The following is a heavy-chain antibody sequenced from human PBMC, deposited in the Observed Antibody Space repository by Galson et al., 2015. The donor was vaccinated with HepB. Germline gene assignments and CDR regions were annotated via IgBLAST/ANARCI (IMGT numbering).Heavy chain of an antibody. D-gene: IGHD2-15*01. V-gene: IGHV3-33*01. Sequence: LRLSCAASGFTFSSYGMHWVRRAPGKGLEWVAVIWYDGSNKYYADSVKGRFTISRDNSKNTLYLQMNSLRAEDTAVYYCAREGCSGGSCYSEFDYWGQGTLVTVSS. CDR2: IWYDGSNK. J-gene: IGHJ4*02. CDR1: GFTFSSYG. CDR3: AREGCSGGSCYSEFDY.